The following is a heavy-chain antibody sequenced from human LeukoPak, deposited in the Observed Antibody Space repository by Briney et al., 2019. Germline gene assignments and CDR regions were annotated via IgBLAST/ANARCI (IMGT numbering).Heavy chain of an antibody. CDR3: AIIAAAGTIFDY. V-gene: IGHV4-34*01. Sequence: SETLSLNCAVYGGSFSGYYWSWIRQPPGKGLEWIGEINHSGSTNYNPSLKSRVTISVGTSKNQFSLKLSSVTAADTAVYYCAIIAAAGTIFDYWGQGTLVTVSS. J-gene: IGHJ4*02. CDR2: INHSGST. CDR1: GGSFSGYY. D-gene: IGHD6-13*01.